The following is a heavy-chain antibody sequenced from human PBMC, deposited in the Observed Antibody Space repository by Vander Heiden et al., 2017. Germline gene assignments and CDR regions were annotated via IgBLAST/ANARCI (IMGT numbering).Heavy chain of an antibody. Sequence: QVQLVESGGGVVQPGRSLRLSCAASGFTFSSYAMHWVRQAPGQGLEWVAVISYDGSNKYYADSVKGRFTISRDNSKNTLYLQMNSLRAEDTAVYYCARTYYDFWSGYFYYYGMDVWGQGTTVTVSS. CDR1: GFTFSSYA. D-gene: IGHD3-3*01. CDR3: ARTYYDFWSGYFYYYGMDV. J-gene: IGHJ6*02. V-gene: IGHV3-30-3*01. CDR2: ISYDGSNK.